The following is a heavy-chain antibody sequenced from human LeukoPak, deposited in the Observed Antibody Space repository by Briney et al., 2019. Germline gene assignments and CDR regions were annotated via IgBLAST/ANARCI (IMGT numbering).Heavy chain of an antibody. CDR1: GFTFSSYA. D-gene: IGHD6-13*01. J-gene: IGHJ4*02. CDR3: AKDLFSHSNSWYYFGF. CDR2: ISSNGGST. Sequence: PGGSLRLSCAASGFTFSSYAMHWVRQAPGKGLEYVSAISSNGGSTYYANSVKGRFTISRDNSKNTLYLQMNSLRAEDTAIYSCAKDLFSHSNSWYYFGFWGQGTLVTVSS. V-gene: IGHV3-64*01.